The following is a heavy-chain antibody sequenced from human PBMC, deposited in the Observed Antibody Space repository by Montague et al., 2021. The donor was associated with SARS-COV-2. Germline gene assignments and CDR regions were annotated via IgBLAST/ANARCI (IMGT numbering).Heavy chain of an antibody. V-gene: IGHV1-18*01. CDR3: ARDGTNWGLYYYYYMDV. CDR1: GYTFTSYG. CDR2: ISAYNGNT. J-gene: IGHJ6*03. D-gene: IGHD7-27*01. Sequence: SVKVSCKASGYTFTSYGISWVRQAPGQGLEWMGWISAYNGNTNYAQKLQGRVTMTTDTSTSTAYMELRSLRSDDTAVYYCARDGTNWGLYYYYYMDVWGKGTTVTVSS.